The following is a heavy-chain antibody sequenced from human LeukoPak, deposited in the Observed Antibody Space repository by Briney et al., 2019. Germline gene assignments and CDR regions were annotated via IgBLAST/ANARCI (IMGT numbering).Heavy chain of an antibody. CDR2: ISGSGGST. D-gene: IGHD6-13*01. CDR3: AKEIAAAGTGY. V-gene: IGHV3-23*01. CDR1: GFTFSSYA. J-gene: IGHJ4*02. Sequence: GGSLTLSGSASGFTFSSYAMMWVRQAPGRGLVWFSAISGSGGSTYYADSVKGRFTIFRDNSKNTLYLQTNNLRAEDTAVYYCAKEIAAAGTGYWGQGTLVTVSS.